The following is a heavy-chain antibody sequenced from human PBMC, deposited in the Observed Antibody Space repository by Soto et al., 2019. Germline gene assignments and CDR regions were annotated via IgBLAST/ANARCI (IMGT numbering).Heavy chain of an antibody. CDR3: ARNRVAGIWGDAFDI. D-gene: IGHD3-16*01. V-gene: IGHV1-18*04. CDR2: INPYNANV. Sequence: QVQLVQSGAEVKKPGASVKVSCKTSGYTFTNHGINWVRQAPGQGLVWMGWINPYNANVNYAQKLQGRVTMTTDTATSTAYMDLRSLTSADTDGYYCARNRVAGIWGDAFDIWGQGTMVTVSS. J-gene: IGHJ3*02. CDR1: GYTFTNHG.